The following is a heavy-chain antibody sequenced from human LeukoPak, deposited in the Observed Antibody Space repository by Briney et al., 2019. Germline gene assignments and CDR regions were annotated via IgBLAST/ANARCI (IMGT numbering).Heavy chain of an antibody. CDR1: GYTFTRYY. CDR2: IDPSGDST. Sequence: ASVKVSCKASGYTFTRYYLHWVRQAPGQGLEWMGIIDPSGDSTSYAQKFQGRVTMTRDTSTSTVYMELSSLRSEDTAVYYCAREGRRHYFDYWGQGTLVTVSS. V-gene: IGHV1-46*01. J-gene: IGHJ4*02. CDR3: AREGRRHYFDY.